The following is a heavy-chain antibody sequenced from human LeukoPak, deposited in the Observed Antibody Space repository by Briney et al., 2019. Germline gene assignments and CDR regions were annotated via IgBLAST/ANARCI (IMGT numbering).Heavy chain of an antibody. J-gene: IGHJ4*02. V-gene: IGHV3-30-3*01. CDR2: ISYDGSNK. CDR1: GFTFSSYA. CDR3: ARDRGNTLDY. D-gene: IGHD2/OR15-2a*01. Sequence: GGSLRLSCAASGFTFSSYAMSWVRQAPGKGLEWVAVISYDGSNKYYADSVKGRFTISRDNSKNTLYLQMNSLRAEDTAVYYCARDRGNTLDYWGQGTLVTVSS.